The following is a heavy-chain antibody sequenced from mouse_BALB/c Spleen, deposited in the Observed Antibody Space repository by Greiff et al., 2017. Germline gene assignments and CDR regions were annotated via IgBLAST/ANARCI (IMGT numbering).Heavy chain of an antibody. Sequence: EVQLQESGPSLVKPSQTLSLTCSVTGDSITSGYWNWIRKFPGNKLEYMGYISYSGSTYYNPSLKSRISITRDTSKNQYYLQLNSVTTEDTATYYCARVGYYGSSTWYFDVWGAGTTVTVSS. CDR1: GDSITSGY. J-gene: IGHJ1*01. V-gene: IGHV3-8*02. CDR2: ISYSGST. CDR3: ARVGYYGSSTWYFDV. D-gene: IGHD1-1*01.